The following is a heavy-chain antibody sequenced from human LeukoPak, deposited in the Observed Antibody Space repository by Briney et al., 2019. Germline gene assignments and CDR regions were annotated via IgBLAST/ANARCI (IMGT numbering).Heavy chain of an antibody. CDR3: ARGWGRKYDALDI. CDR2: IYYSGST. D-gene: IGHD1-26*01. J-gene: IGHJ3*02. V-gene: IGHV4-59*01. CDR1: GGSISSYY. Sequence: PSETLSLTCTVSGGSISSYYWSWIRQPPGKGLEWIGYIYYSGSTNYNPSLKSRVTISVDTSKNQFSLKLSSVTAADTAVYYCARGWGRKYDALDIWGQGTMVTVSS.